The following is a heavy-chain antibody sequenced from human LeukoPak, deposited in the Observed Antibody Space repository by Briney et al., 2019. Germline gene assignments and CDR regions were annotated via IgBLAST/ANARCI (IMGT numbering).Heavy chain of an antibody. CDR2: IKQDGSEK. V-gene: IGHV3-7*01. CDR1: GFTFSSYW. J-gene: IGHJ4*02. Sequence: GGSLRLSCAASGFTFSSYWMSWVRQAPGKGLEWVANIKQDGSEKYYVDSVKGRFTISRDNAKNSLYLQMNSLRAEDTAVYYCARDDEVGAARPLFFDYWGQGTLVTVSS. D-gene: IGHD6-6*01. CDR3: ARDDEVGAARPLFFDY.